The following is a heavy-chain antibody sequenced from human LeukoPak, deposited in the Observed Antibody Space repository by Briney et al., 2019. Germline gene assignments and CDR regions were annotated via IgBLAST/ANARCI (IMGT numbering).Heavy chain of an antibody. CDR1: GYTFTSYG. J-gene: IGHJ4*02. V-gene: IGHV1-18*01. D-gene: IGHD6-13*01. Sequence: ASVKVSCKASGYTFTSYGISWVRQAPGQGLEWMGWISAYNGNTNYAQKLQGRVTMTTDTSTSTAYMELRSLRSDDTAVYYCARDLSGSSHPGIAAHWGQGTLVTVSS. CDR3: ARDLSGSSHPGIAAH. CDR2: ISAYNGNT.